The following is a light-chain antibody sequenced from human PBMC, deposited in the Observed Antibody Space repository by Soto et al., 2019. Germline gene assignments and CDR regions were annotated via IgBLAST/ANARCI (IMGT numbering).Light chain of an antibody. J-gene: IGKJ5*01. V-gene: IGKV4-1*01. CDR3: QQYYSTPIT. CDR2: WAS. Sequence: DIVMTQSPDSLAVSLGERATINCKSSQNLLYSSNNKNYLAWYQQKPGQPPKLLIYWASTRESGVPDRFSGSGSGTDFTLTISGLWSEDVAVYYCQQYYSTPITFGQGTRLEIK. CDR1: QNLLYSSNNKNY.